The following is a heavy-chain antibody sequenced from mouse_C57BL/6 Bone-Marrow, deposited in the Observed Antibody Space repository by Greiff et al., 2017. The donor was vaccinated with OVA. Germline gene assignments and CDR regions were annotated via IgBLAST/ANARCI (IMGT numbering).Heavy chain of an antibody. D-gene: IGHD1-1*01. V-gene: IGHV5-9-1*02. J-gene: IGHJ4*01. CDR2: ISSGGDYI. Sequence: EVNVVESGEGLVKPGGSLKLSCAASGFTFSSYAMSWVRQTPEKRLEWVAYISSGGDYIYYADTVKGRFTISRDNARNTLYLQMSRLKSEDTAMYYCTRDRGTTVVAPYYYAMDYWGQGTSVTVSS. CDR3: TRDRGTTVVAPYYYAMDY. CDR1: GFTFSSYA.